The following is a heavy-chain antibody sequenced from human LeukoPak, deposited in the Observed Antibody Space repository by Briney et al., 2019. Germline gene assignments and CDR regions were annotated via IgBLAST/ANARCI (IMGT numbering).Heavy chain of an antibody. CDR2: ISGSGGST. Sequence: GGSLRLSCAASGFTFSSYAMSWVRQAPGKGLEWVSAISGSGGSTYYADSVKGRFTISRDNSKNTLYLQMNSLRAEDTAVYYCASPCSGGSCYRRANDYWGQGTLVTVSS. CDR3: ASPCSGGSCYRRANDY. D-gene: IGHD2-15*01. CDR1: GFTFSSYA. V-gene: IGHV3-23*01. J-gene: IGHJ4*02.